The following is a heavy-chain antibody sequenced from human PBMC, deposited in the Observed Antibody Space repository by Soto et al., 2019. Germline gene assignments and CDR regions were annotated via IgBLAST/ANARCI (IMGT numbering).Heavy chain of an antibody. CDR2: INPDSGGT. Sequence: ASVKVSCKASGYTFTGYYMHWVRQAPGQGLEWMGWINPDSGGTNYAQKFQGWVTMNRDTSISTAYMELSRVRSDDTAVYYCAREVVAATEDHDFDIWGPGTMVTVSS. V-gene: IGHV1-2*04. CDR1: GYTFTGYY. J-gene: IGHJ3*02. D-gene: IGHD2-15*01. CDR3: AREVVAATEDHDFDI.